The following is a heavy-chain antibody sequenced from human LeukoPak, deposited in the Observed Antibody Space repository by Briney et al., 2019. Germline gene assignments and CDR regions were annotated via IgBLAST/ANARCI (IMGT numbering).Heavy chain of an antibody. CDR2: ISSSSSYI. CDR1: GFTFSSYG. Sequence: PGGSLRLSCAASGFTFSSYGMNWVRQAPGKGLEWVSSISSSSSYIYYADSVKGRFTISRDNAKNSLYLQMNSLRAEDTAVYYCTPMVQGVIPSGWGQGTLVTVSS. CDR3: TPMVQGVIPSG. V-gene: IGHV3-21*01. D-gene: IGHD3-10*01. J-gene: IGHJ4*02.